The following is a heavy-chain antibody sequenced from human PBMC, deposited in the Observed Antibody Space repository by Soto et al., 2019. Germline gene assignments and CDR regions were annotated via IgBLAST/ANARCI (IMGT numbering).Heavy chain of an antibody. CDR2: IIPIFGTA. CDR3: ARDPRPTFGGVIVMDY. V-gene: IGHV1-69*06. J-gene: IGHJ4*02. CDR1: GGTFSSYA. Sequence: GASVKVSCKASGGTFSSYAVSWVRQAPGQGLEWMGGIIPIFGTANYAQKFQGRVTITADKSTSTAYMELSSLRSEDTAVYYCARDPRPTFGGVIVMDYWGQGTLVTVSS. D-gene: IGHD3-16*02.